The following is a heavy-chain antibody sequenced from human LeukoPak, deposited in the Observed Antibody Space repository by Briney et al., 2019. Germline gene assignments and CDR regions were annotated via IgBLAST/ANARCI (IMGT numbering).Heavy chain of an antibody. D-gene: IGHD3-10*01. CDR2: ISAYNGNT. CDR3: ARGIYYGSGSPRAFDI. J-gene: IGHJ3*02. CDR1: GYTFTSYA. Sequence: ASVKVSCKGSGYTFTSYAISWVRQAPGQGLEWMGWISAYNGNTNYAQKLQGRVTMTTDTSTSTAYMELRSLRSDDTAVYYCARGIYYGSGSPRAFDIWGQGTMVTVSS. V-gene: IGHV1-18*01.